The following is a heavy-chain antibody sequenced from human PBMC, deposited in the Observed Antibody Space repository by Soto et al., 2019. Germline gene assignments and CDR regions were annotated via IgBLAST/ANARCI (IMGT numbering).Heavy chain of an antibody. CDR1: GYTFTGYY. J-gene: IGHJ4*02. D-gene: IGHD4-17*01. CDR2: INPNSGGT. CDR3: ARVAATTTVIKF. Sequence: ASVMVSCKASGYTFTGYYMHWVRQAPGQGLEWMGWINPNSGGTNYAQKFQGRVTMTRDTSISTAYMELSRLRSDDTAVYYCARVAATTTVIKFWGQGTLVTVSS. V-gene: IGHV1-2*02.